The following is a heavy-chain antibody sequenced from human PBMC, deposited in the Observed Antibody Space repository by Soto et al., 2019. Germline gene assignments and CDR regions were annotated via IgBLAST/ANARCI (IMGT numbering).Heavy chain of an antibody. J-gene: IGHJ4*02. Sequence: EEQLLESGGAFVQPGGSLRLSCAASGFTFSSYSMSWVRQAPGKGLEWVSVIGGSESHTYYADSVKGRFTISRDNSKNTLYLQMNNVRVEDTAVYYCAKDLGGTYDPFDCWGQGTLVTVSS. CDR2: IGGSESHT. D-gene: IGHD3-16*01. V-gene: IGHV3-23*01. CDR1: GFTFSSYS. CDR3: AKDLGGTYDPFDC.